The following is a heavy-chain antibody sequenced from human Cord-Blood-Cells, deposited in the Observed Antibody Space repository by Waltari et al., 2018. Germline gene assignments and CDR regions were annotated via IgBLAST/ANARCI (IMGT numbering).Heavy chain of an antibody. CDR3: ARDLTPNTLGYCSGGSCYYYYYGMDV. D-gene: IGHD2-15*01. J-gene: IGHJ6*02. CDR1: GYTFTSYA. Sequence: QVQLVQSGAEVKKPGASVKVSCKASGYTFTSYAMHWVRQAPGQRLEWMGWINAGNGNTKYSQKFEGRVTITRDKSASTAYMELSSLRSEDTAVYYCARDLTPNTLGYCSGGSCYYYYYGMDVWGQGTTVTVSS. V-gene: IGHV1-3*01. CDR2: INAGNGNT.